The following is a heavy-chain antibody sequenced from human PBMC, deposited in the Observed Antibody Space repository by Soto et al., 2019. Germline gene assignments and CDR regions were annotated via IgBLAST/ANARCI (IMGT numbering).Heavy chain of an antibody. D-gene: IGHD3-16*01. V-gene: IGHV3-13*01. Sequence: EVQLVESGGGLVQPGGSLRLSCAASGFTFSSYDMHWVRQTSGKGLEWVSAIGTAGDTYYPDSVKSRFTISREDARNSLYLQMNSLRAGDTAVYYCARGWGWFDPWGQGTLVTVSS. CDR1: GFTFSSYD. CDR2: IGTAGDT. CDR3: ARGWGWFDP. J-gene: IGHJ5*02.